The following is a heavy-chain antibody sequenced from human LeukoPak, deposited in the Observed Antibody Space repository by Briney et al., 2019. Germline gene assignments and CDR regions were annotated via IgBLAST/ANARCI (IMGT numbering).Heavy chain of an antibody. CDR2: IIPVLGIA. D-gene: IGHD3-9*01. J-gene: IGHJ6*02. Sequence: SVKVSCKASGGTFSSYAISWVRQAPGQGLEWMGRIIPVLGIANYAQKFQGGVTITADKSTSTAYMELSSLRSEDTAVYYCARGILTGFRYGMDVWGQGTTVTVSS. CDR1: GGTFSSYA. CDR3: ARGILTGFRYGMDV. V-gene: IGHV1-69*04.